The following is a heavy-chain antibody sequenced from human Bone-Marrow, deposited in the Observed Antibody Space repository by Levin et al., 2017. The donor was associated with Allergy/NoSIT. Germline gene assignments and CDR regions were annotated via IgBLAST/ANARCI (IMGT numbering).Heavy chain of an antibody. J-gene: IGHJ4*02. CDR3: ARLTHIYDFFREFVPYSFDY. D-gene: IGHD3/OR15-3a*01. V-gene: IGHV4-38-2*02. CDR2: IYHRGST. CDR1: NYSISDGHY. Sequence: SQTLSLTCTVSNYSISDGHYWGWIRQPPGKGLEWFGNIYHRGSTYYNPSLKSRVTMSVDTSKNQFSLKLSSVTAADTAVYYCARLTHIYDFFREFVPYSFDYWGQGTLITVSS.